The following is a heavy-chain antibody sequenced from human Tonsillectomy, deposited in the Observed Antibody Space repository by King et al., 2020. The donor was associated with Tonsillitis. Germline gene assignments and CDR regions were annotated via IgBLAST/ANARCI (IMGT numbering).Heavy chain of an antibody. J-gene: IGHJ4*02. CDR1: GFTFSSYG. V-gene: IGHV3-30*18. D-gene: IGHD6-19*01. CDR2: ISSDGSKK. CDR3: ANARQWLVHFDY. Sequence: VQLVESGGGVVQPGRSLRLSCAASGFTFSSYGIHWVRQAPGKGLEWVAVISSDGSKKYYADSVRGRFTISRDNSKNTLYLQMNSLRADDTAVYYCANARQWLVHFDYRGQGTLVTVSS.